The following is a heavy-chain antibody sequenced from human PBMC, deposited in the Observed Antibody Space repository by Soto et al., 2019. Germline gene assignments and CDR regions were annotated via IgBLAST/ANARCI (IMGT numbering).Heavy chain of an antibody. Sequence: QVRLQQWGAGLLEPSDTLSLTCAVYGGSFSDYYWNWLRQPPGKGLECIGEISHSGSTDYNPSLRSRATISVDTSRNQFSLKLTSVTAADTAVYYCARRGKSSGYAPDYWGQGTLVTVSS. V-gene: IGHV4-34*01. D-gene: IGHD5-12*01. CDR1: GGSFSDYY. CDR3: ARRGKSSGYAPDY. J-gene: IGHJ4*02. CDR2: ISHSGST.